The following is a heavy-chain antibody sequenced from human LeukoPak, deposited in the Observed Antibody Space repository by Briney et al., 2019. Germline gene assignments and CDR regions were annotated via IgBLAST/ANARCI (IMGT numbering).Heavy chain of an antibody. CDR1: GGSISSGSYY. Sequence: PSQTLSLTCTVSGGSISSGSYYWSWIRQPAGKGLEWIGRIYTSGSTNYNPSLKCRVTISVDTSKNQFSLKLSSVTAADTAVYYCARVERSHTNDAFDIWGQGTMVTVSS. D-gene: IGHD2-8*01. J-gene: IGHJ3*02. V-gene: IGHV4-61*02. CDR2: IYTSGST. CDR3: ARVERSHTNDAFDI.